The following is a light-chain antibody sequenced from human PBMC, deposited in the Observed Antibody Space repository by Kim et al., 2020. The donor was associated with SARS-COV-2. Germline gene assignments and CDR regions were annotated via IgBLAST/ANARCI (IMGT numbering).Light chain of an antibody. CDR2: DAS. Sequence: SPGERTTLSGEASQSVSSAYLAWYQQKPGQAPRLLIYDASRRATGIPDRFSGSWSGTDFTLTISRLEPEDFAIYYCQQYGSLPRTFGQGTTVDIK. V-gene: IGKV3-20*01. CDR1: QSVSSAY. J-gene: IGKJ1*01. CDR3: QQYGSLPRT.